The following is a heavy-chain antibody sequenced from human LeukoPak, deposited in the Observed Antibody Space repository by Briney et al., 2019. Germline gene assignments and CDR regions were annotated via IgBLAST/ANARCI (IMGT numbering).Heavy chain of an antibody. Sequence: AGGSLRLSCAASGFTFSTYEMNWVRQAPGKGLEWVSYISSSGSTIYYADSVKGRFTISRDNARNSLYLQMNSLRAEDTAVYYCARDGGSYGQIDYWGQGTLVTVSS. D-gene: IGHD5-18*01. J-gene: IGHJ4*02. V-gene: IGHV3-48*03. CDR3: ARDGGSYGQIDY. CDR1: GFTFSTYE. CDR2: ISSSGSTI.